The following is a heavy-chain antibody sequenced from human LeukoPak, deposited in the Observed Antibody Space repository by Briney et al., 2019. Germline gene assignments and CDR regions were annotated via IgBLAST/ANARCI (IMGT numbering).Heavy chain of an antibody. CDR1: GGSFSGYY. CDR3: ARGLREFGYYYYHMDV. D-gene: IGHD3-10*01. CDR2: INLSGST. J-gene: IGHJ6*03. V-gene: IGHV4-34*01. Sequence: PSETLSLTCAVYGGSFSGYYWSWIRQPPGKGLEWIGEINLSGSTNYNPSLKSRLTISIDTSKNQFSLKLRSVTAADTAVYYCARGLREFGYYYYHMDVWDIGTTVTVSS.